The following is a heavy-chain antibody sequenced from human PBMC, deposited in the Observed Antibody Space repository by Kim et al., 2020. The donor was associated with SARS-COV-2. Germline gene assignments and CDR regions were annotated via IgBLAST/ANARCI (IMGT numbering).Heavy chain of an antibody. D-gene: IGHD5-12*01. CDR3: ARDGGDIVATGWYFDL. J-gene: IGHJ2*01. V-gene: IGHV3-11*06. CDR2: ISSSSSYT. CDR1: GFTFSDYY. Sequence: GGSLRLSCAASGFTFSDYYMSWIRQAPGKGLEWVSYISSSSSYTNYADSVKGRFTISRDNAKNSLYLQMNSLRAEDTAVYYCARDGGDIVATGWYFDLWGRGTLVTVSS.